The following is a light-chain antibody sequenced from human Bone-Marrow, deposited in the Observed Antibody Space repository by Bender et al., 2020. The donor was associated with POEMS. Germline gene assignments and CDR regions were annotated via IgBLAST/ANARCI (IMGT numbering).Light chain of an antibody. J-gene: IGLJ3*02. CDR1: SSNIGTNP. Sequence: QSVLTQPPSASGTPGQRVTISCSGSSSNIGTNPVNWYQQLPGTAPKLLIYINNQRPSGVPDRVSGSKSGTSASLAISGLQSEDEADYYCTAWEDSLNGWVFGAESKLTVL. V-gene: IGLV1-44*01. CDR2: INN. CDR3: TAWEDSLNGWV.